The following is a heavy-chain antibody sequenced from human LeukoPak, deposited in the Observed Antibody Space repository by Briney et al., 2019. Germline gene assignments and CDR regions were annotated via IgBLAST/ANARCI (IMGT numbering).Heavy chain of an antibody. J-gene: IGHJ4*02. Sequence: SQTLSLTCAVSGGSISSGGYSWSWIRQPPGKGLEWIGYIYHSGSTYYNPSLKSRVTISVDRSKNQFSLKLSSVTAADTAVYYCAGVYSYGSNAFDYWGQGTLVTVSS. V-gene: IGHV4-30-2*01. CDR3: AGVYSYGSNAFDY. D-gene: IGHD5-18*01. CDR1: GGSISSGGYS. CDR2: IYHSGST.